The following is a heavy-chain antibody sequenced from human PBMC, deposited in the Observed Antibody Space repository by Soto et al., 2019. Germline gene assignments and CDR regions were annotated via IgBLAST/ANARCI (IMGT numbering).Heavy chain of an antibody. V-gene: IGHV4-59*01. CDR1: DGKIGGYY. J-gene: IGHJ3*02. Sequence: SETNSLTCSVADGKIGGYYGRWIRKKPGKGLEWIGYIYYSGSTNYNPSLKSRVTISVDTSKNQFSLKLSSVTAADTAVYYCARDRGYDYIWGSYRSYAFDIWGQGTMVTVSS. CDR3: ARDRGYDYIWGSYRSYAFDI. CDR2: IYYSGST. D-gene: IGHD3-16*02.